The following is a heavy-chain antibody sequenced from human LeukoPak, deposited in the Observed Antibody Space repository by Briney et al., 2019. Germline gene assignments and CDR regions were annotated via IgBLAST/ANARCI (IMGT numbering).Heavy chain of an antibody. J-gene: IGHJ4*02. CDR2: IWYDGSNK. CDR1: GFTFSSYG. Sequence: GRSLRLSCAASGFTFSSYGMHWVRQAPGKGLEWVAVIWYDGSNKYYADSVKGRFTISRDNSKNTLYLQMNSLRAEDTAVYYCARVWGERGWWVIDYWGQGTLVTVSS. V-gene: IGHV3-33*01. CDR3: ARVWGERGWWVIDY. D-gene: IGHD2-15*01.